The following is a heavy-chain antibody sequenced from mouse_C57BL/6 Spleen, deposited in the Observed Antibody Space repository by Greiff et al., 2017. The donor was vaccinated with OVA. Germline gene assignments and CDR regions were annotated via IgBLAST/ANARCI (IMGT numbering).Heavy chain of an antibody. V-gene: IGHV14-2*01. CDR2: IDPADGET. D-gene: IGHD1-1*01. Sequence: EVQLQQSGAELVKPGASVKLSCTASGFNIKDYSMHWVKQRPEQGLEWIGRIDPADGETQYAPKFQGKATITADTSSNTAYLQLSSLTSEDTAVDYCAMVVAYYYAMDYWGQGTSVTVSS. CDR1: GFNIKDYS. CDR3: AMVVAYYYAMDY. J-gene: IGHJ4*01.